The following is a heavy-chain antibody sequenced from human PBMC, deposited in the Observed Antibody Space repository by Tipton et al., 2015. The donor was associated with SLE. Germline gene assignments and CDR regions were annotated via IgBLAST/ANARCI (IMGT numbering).Heavy chain of an antibody. D-gene: IGHD1-26*01. J-gene: IGHJ3*02. V-gene: IGHV3-23*03. CDR1: GFTFNNYA. Sequence: GSLRLSCAASGFTFNNYAMTWVRQAPGKGLEWVSVIHSGGIRTYYADSVKGRFTISRDNSKNTVYLQMNSLRAEDTALYYCAKDREERERGSASGIWGQGTMVTVSS. CDR2: IHSGGIRT. CDR3: AKDREERERGSASGI.